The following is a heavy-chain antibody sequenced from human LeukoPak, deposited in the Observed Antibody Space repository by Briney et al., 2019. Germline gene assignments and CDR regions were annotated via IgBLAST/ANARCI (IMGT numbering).Heavy chain of an antibody. Sequence: SGPTLIHPSDTLTLTCTFPGVSLPPGCGGVAWIRQPPGKPLEWLILIFWAGDTRYFPSLKTRVTISKHTSKNEVVLRMTDVGPEDTATYYCARWTAPFKLFGIVLSSSDYCFDSWGQGGLVTVSA. CDR3: ARWTAPFKLFGIVLSSSDYCFDS. J-gene: IGHJ4*02. V-gene: IGHV2-5*02. D-gene: IGHD2/OR15-2a*01. CDR1: GVSLPPGCGG. CDR2: IFWAGDT.